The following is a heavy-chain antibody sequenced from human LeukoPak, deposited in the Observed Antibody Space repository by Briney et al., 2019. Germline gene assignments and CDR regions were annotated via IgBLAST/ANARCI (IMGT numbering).Heavy chain of an antibody. V-gene: IGHV3-23*01. Sequence: PGGSLRLSCAASGFTFSSYAMSWVRQAPGKGLEWVSAISGGGGGTHYADSVKGRFTISRDNSKNTLYLQMSSLRAGDTAVYYCAKSSYYDSSGYYRGYYFDYWGQGTLVTVSS. CDR1: GFTFSSYA. CDR2: ISGGGGGT. CDR3: AKSSYYDSSGYYRGYYFDY. J-gene: IGHJ4*02. D-gene: IGHD3-22*01.